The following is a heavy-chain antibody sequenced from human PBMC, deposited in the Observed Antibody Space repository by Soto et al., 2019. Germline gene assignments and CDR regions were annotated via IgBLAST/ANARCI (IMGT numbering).Heavy chain of an antibody. CDR2: ISSNGGST. CDR1: GFTFSSYA. J-gene: IGHJ6*02. V-gene: IGHV3-64D*08. CDR3: VKDRGEDFWSGYRFQYYYGMDV. D-gene: IGHD3-3*01. Sequence: GGSLRLSCSASGFTFSSYAMHWVRQAPGKGLEYVSAISSNGGSTYYADSVKGRFTISRDNSKNTLYLQMSSLRAEDTAVYYCVKDRGEDFWSGYRFQYYYGMDVWGQGTTVTVSS.